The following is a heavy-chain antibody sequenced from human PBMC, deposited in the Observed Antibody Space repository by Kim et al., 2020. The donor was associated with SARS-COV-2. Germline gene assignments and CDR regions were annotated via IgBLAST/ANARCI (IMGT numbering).Heavy chain of an antibody. CDR2: IYYSGST. V-gene: IGHV4-59*01. Sequence: SETLSLTCTVSGGSISSYYWSWIRQPPGKGLEWIGYIYYSGSTNYNPSLKSRVTISVDTSKNQFSLKLSSVTAADTAVYYCARGRFMDPRGPFDYWGQGTLVTVSS. CDR3: ARGRFMDPRGPFDY. D-gene: IGHD2-2*03. J-gene: IGHJ4*02. CDR1: GGSISSYY.